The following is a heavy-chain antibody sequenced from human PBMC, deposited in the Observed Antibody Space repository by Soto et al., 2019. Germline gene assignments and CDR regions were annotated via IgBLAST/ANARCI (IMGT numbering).Heavy chain of an antibody. CDR2: IIPILGIA. CDR3: AGVRYLHNWFDP. J-gene: IGHJ5*02. Sequence: QVQLVQSGAEVKKPGSSVKVSCKASGGTFSSYPISWVRQAPGQGLEWMGRIIPILGIANYAQKFQGRVTITADKSTSTAYMELSSLRSEDTAVYYCAGVRYLHNWFDPWGQGTLVTVSS. V-gene: IGHV1-69*02. CDR1: GGTFSSYP. D-gene: IGHD3-9*01.